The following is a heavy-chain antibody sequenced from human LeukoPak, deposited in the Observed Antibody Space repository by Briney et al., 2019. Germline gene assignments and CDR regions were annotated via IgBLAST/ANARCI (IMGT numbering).Heavy chain of an antibody. Sequence: EASVKVSCKASGGTFSSYAISWVRQAPGQGLEWMGGIIPIFGTANYAQKFQGRVTITTDESTSTAYMELSSLRSEDTAEYYCAPGEGYCSGGSCSLDNWFDPWGQGTLVTVSS. CDR1: GGTFSSYA. J-gene: IGHJ5*02. V-gene: IGHV1-69*05. CDR2: IIPIFGTA. D-gene: IGHD2-15*01. CDR3: APGEGYCSGGSCSLDNWFDP.